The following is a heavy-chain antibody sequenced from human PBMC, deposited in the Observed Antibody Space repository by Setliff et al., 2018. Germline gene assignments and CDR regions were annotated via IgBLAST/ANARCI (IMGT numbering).Heavy chain of an antibody. Sequence: GASVKVSCKASGGTFSSYAISWVRQAPGQGLEWMGGIIPILGIANYAQKFQGRVTITADESTSTAYMELSSLRSEDTAVYYCARDRPRGGYYYYGMDVWGQGTTVTSP. CDR2: IIPILGIA. CDR1: GGTFSSYA. CDR3: ARDRPRGGYYYYGMDV. V-gene: IGHV1-69*10. J-gene: IGHJ6*02. D-gene: IGHD3-10*01.